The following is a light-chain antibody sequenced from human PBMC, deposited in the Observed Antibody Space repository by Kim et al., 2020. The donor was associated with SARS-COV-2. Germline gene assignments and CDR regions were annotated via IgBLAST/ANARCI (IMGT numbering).Light chain of an antibody. CDR3: QSYDSSNRDVV. J-gene: IGLJ2*01. CDR1: SGSIARNY. Sequence: TVTISCPRSSGSIARNYVQWYQQRPGSAPTTVIYEDNQRPSGVPDRFSGSIDSSSNSASLTISGLKTEDEADYYCQSYDSSNRDVVFGGGTQLTVL. CDR2: EDN. V-gene: IGLV6-57*03.